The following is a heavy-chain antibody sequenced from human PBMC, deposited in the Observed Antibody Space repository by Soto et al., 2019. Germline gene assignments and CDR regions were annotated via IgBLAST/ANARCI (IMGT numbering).Heavy chain of an antibody. CDR2: IYPGDSDT. J-gene: IGHJ5*02. CDR1: GYSFTSYW. V-gene: IGHV5-51*01. D-gene: IGHD3-10*01. CDR3: ARDGSGSYPQYNWFDP. Sequence: GESLKISCRGSGYSFTSYWIGWVRQKPGKGLEWMGIIYPGDSDTRYSPSFQGQVTISADKSINTAYLQWSGLKASDTAMYYCARDGSGSYPQYNWFDPWGQGTLVTVSS.